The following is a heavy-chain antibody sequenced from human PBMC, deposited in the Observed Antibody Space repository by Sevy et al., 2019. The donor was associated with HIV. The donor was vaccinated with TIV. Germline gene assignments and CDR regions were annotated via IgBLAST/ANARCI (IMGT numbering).Heavy chain of an antibody. V-gene: IGHV3-21*01. CDR2: ISSSSSYI. J-gene: IGHJ6*02. CDR3: ARDRDGSGSSGGYGMDV. CDR1: GFSFSRYA. D-gene: IGHD3-10*01. Sequence: GGSLRLSCAASGFSFSRYAMKWVRQAPGKGLEWVSSISSSSSYIYYADSVKGRFTISRDNAKKSLYLQVNSLRAEDTAVYYCARDRDGSGSSGGYGMDVWGQGTTVTVSS.